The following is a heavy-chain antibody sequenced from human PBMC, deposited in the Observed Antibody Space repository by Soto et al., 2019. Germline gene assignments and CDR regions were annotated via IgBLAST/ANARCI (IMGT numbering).Heavy chain of an antibody. CDR3: ARDGNYGSGSYSLSGMDV. J-gene: IGHJ6*02. CDR1: GGTFSSYA. Sequence: QVQLVQSGAEVKKPGSSVKVSCKASGGTFSSYAISWVRQAPGQGLEWMGGIIPIFGKANYAQKFQGRVTIPADESTSTASMELSSLRSADTAVYYCARDGNYGSGSYSLSGMDVWGQGTTVTVSS. D-gene: IGHD3-10*01. CDR2: IIPIFGKA. V-gene: IGHV1-69*12.